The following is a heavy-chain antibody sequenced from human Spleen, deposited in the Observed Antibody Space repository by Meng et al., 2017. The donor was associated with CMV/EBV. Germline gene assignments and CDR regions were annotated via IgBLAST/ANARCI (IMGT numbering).Heavy chain of an antibody. CDR2: IKPDGSEK. Sequence: EGSLRLSCAASGFNFRTYWMSWVRQAPGKGLEWVANIKPDGSEKYYVDAVKGRLTISRDNAKNSLYLQINSLRAEDTAVYYCARDSSMVRGRDWGQGTLVTVSS. D-gene: IGHD3-10*01. J-gene: IGHJ4*02. CDR1: GFNFRTYW. CDR3: ARDSSMVRGRD. V-gene: IGHV3-7*01.